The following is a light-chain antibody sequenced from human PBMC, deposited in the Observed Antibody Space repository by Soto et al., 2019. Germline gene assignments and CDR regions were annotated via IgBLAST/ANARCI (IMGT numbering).Light chain of an antibody. CDR1: QSVSNNY. J-gene: IGKJ1*01. CDR3: QQYGSSGT. Sequence: EIVLTQSPVTLSLSPGERATLSCSASQSVSNNYLTWYQQKPGQAPRLLIYGASNRATGIPDRFSGSGSGTDFTLTISRLEPEDFAVYYCQQYGSSGTFGQGTKVDIK. V-gene: IGKV3-20*01. CDR2: GAS.